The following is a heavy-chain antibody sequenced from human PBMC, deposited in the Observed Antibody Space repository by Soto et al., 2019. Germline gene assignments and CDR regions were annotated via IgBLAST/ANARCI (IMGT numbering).Heavy chain of an antibody. J-gene: IGHJ3*02. CDR3: ARDKGGTDDAFDI. V-gene: IGHV1-69*12. CDR1: GGTFSSYA. Sequence: QVQLVQSGAEVKKPGSSVKVSCKASGGTFSSYAISWVRQAPGQGLEWMGGISPIFGTANYAQKFQGRVTSTADESTSTGYMELSSLRSEGTDVYYCARDKGGTDDAFDIWGQGTMVTVSS. D-gene: IGHD1-1*01. CDR2: ISPIFGTA.